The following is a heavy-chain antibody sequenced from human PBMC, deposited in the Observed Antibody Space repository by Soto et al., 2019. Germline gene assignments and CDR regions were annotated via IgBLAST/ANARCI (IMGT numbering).Heavy chain of an antibody. CDR3: ARGGSLWFGELSAYYYGMDV. Sequence: ASVKVSCKASGGTFSSYAISWVRQAPGQGLEWMGGINPISGATNYAQKFQGWVTMTRDASISTAYMELSRLRSDDTAVYYCARGGSLWFGELSAYYYGMDVWGQGTTVTVSS. CDR2: INPISGAT. V-gene: IGHV1-2*04. CDR1: GGTFSSYA. J-gene: IGHJ6*02. D-gene: IGHD3-10*01.